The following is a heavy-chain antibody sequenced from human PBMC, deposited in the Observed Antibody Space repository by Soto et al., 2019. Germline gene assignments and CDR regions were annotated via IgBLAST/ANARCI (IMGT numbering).Heavy chain of an antibody. CDR1: GGSISSGGYS. J-gene: IGHJ5*02. CDR3: ARASPMTTVTTGVWFDP. V-gene: IGHV4-30-2*01. CDR2: IYHSGST. D-gene: IGHD4-17*01. Sequence: QLQLQESGSGLVKPSQTLSLTCAVSGGSISSGGYSWSWIRQPPGKGLEWIGYIYHSGSTYYNPSLKIRVTISVDRSKNQFSLKLSSVTAADTAVYYCARASPMTTVTTGVWFDPWGQGTLVTVSS.